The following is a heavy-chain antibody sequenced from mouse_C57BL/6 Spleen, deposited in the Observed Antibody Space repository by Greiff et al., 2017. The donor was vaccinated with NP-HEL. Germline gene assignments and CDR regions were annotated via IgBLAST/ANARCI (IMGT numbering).Heavy chain of an antibody. CDR1: GYSFTGYY. D-gene: IGHD1-1*01. CDR2: IYPYNGVS. J-gene: IGHJ1*03. Sequence: EVKLVESGPELVKPGASVKISCKASGYSFTGYYMHWVKQSHGNILDWIGYIYPYNGVSSYNQKFKGKATLTVDKSSSTAYMELRSLTSEDSAVYYCARDGSSLWYFDVWGTGTTVTVSS. V-gene: IGHV1-31*01. CDR3: ARDGSSLWYFDV.